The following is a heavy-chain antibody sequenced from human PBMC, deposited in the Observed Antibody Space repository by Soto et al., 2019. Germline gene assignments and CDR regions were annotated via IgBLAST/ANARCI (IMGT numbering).Heavy chain of an antibody. J-gene: IGHJ3*02. Sequence: SETLSLTCTVSGGSISSYYWSWIRQPPGKGLEWIEYIYYSGSTNYNPSLKSRVTISVDTSKNQFSLKLSSVTAADTAVYYCAKITSATDAFDIWGQGTMVTVSS. V-gene: IGHV4-59*01. D-gene: IGHD1-1*01. CDR2: IYYSGST. CDR1: GGSISSYY. CDR3: AKITSATDAFDI.